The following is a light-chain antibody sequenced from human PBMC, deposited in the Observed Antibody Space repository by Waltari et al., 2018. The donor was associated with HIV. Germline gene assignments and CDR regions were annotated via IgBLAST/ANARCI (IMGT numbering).Light chain of an antibody. CDR1: HIGGKR. Sequence: SYVLTQPPSVSVAPGQTARMTWRGTHIGGKRLHWYQQKPGQAPVLVVYDDRDRPSGIPERFSGSNFGNTATLTITRVEAGDEADYYCQVWESSTDDHQVVFGGGTKLTVL. CDR2: DDR. J-gene: IGLJ2*01. CDR3: QVWESSTDDHQVV. V-gene: IGLV3-21*02.